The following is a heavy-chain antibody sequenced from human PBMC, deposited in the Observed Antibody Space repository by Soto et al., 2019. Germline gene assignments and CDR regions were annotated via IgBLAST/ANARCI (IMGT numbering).Heavy chain of an antibody. CDR1: GFTFSNAW. J-gene: IGHJ3*02. D-gene: IGHD3-9*01. CDR3: TTXTYYDILTGYYNDAFDI. CDR2: IKSKTDGGTT. Sequence: PGGSLRLSCAASGFTFSNAWMSWVRQAPGKGLERVGRIKSKTDGGTTDYAAPVKGRFTISRDDSKNTLYLQMNSLKTVDTAVYYCTTXTYYDILTGYYNDAFDIWGPGTMVTVSS. V-gene: IGHV3-15*01.